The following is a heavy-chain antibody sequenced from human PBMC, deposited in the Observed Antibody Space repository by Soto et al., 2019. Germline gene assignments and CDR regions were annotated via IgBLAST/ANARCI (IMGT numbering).Heavy chain of an antibody. CDR3: ARDLDGSGSYYTGY. V-gene: IGHV1-18*01. CDR2: ISPYNGNT. J-gene: IGHJ4*02. CDR1: GYTFSSIG. D-gene: IGHD3-10*01. Sequence: QVQLVQSGAEVKKPGTSVRVSCKASGYTFSSIGISWVRQAPGQGLEWMGWISPYNGNTYYAQRLQGRVTMTTDTSTNTGYMDLRSLRSDDTAVYYCARDLDGSGSYYTGYWGQGTLVTVSS.